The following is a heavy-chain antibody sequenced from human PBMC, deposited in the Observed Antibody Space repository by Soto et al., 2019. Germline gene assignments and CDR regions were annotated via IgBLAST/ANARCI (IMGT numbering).Heavy chain of an antibody. CDR3: AKQRADYGSGADTFYFDS. J-gene: IGHJ4*02. Sequence: EVQLLESGGGLVQPGGSLRLSCTVSGVTFSNYAMNWVRQAPGKGLEWVSSLSGSGGTTYYADSVKGRFIISRDNSKNTLYLLMNSLRAEVTALYYCAKQRADYGSGADTFYFDSWGQGALVTVSS. CDR2: LSGSGGTT. CDR1: GVTFSNYA. V-gene: IGHV3-23*01. D-gene: IGHD3-10*01.